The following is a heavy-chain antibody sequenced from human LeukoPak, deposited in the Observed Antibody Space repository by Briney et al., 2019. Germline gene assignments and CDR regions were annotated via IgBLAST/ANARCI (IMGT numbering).Heavy chain of an antibody. Sequence: TGGSLRLSCVASGFTFSNYWMSWVRQSPGKGLEWVANIKQDGSEKYYADSVKGRFTISRDNSKNTLYLQMNSLRAEDTAVYYCARGLEGVRGVIITTAFDIWGQGTMVTVSS. D-gene: IGHD3-10*01. CDR3: ARGLEGVRGVIITTAFDI. J-gene: IGHJ3*02. CDR2: IKQDGSEK. V-gene: IGHV3-7*02. CDR1: GFTFSNYW.